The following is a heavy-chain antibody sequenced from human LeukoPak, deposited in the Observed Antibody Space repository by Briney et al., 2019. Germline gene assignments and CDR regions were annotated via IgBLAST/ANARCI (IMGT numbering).Heavy chain of an antibody. D-gene: IGHD1-26*01. Sequence: ASVSVSCKASGYTFTGYYMHWVRQAPGQGLEWMGWINPNKMGIKYAQKFQGRVTMTRDTSISTAYMELSRLRSDDTAVYYCARDKSGSYEYWGQGTLGSLSS. CDR1: GYTFTGYY. CDR3: ARDKSGSYEY. CDR2: INPNKMGI. J-gene: IGHJ4*02. V-gene: IGHV1-2*02.